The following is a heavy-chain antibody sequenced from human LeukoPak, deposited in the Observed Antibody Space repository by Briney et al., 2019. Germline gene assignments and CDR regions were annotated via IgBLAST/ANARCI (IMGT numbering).Heavy chain of an antibody. V-gene: IGHV4-59*08. D-gene: IGHD6-6*01. Sequence: PSETLSLTCTVSGGSISSYYWSWIRQPPGKGLEWIGYIYYSGSTNYNHSLKSRVTISVDTSKNQFSLKLSSVTAADTAVYYCAGVNSSSNYYYYMDVWGKGTTVTVSS. CDR3: AGVNSSSNYYYYMDV. CDR1: GGSISSYY. J-gene: IGHJ6*03. CDR2: IYYSGST.